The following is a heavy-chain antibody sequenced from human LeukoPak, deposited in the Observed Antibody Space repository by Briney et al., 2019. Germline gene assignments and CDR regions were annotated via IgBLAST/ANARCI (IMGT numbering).Heavy chain of an antibody. CDR1: GGSISSYY. J-gene: IGHJ4*02. D-gene: IGHD3-22*01. V-gene: IGHV4-4*07. Sequence: SETLSLTCTVSGGSISSYYWSWIRQPAGKGLEWIGRIYTSGSTNYNPSLKSRVTMSVDTSKNQFSLKLSSVTAADTAVYYCARDQYYYDSSGYYRFDYWGQGTLVTVSS. CDR2: IYTSGST. CDR3: ARDQYYYDSSGYYRFDY.